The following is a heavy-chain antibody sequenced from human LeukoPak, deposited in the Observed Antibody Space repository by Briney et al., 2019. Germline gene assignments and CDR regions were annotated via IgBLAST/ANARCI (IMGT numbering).Heavy chain of an antibody. CDR3: AKAGSIRFDY. CDR1: GFTFSSYG. CDR2: ISYDGSNK. D-gene: IGHD1-26*01. Sequence: GGSLRLSCAASGFTFSSYGMHWVRQAPGKGLEWVAVISYDGSNKYYADSVKGRFTISRDNTKNTLYLQMNSLRAEDTAVYYCAKAGSIRFDYWGQGTLVTVSS. V-gene: IGHV3-30*12. J-gene: IGHJ4*02.